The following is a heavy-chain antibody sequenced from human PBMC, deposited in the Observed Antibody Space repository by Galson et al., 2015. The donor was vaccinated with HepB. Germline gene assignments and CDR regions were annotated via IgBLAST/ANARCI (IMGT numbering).Heavy chain of an antibody. J-gene: IGHJ6*02. D-gene: IGHD2/OR15-2a*01. CDR1: GFAFSRFW. Sequence: SLRLSCAASGFAFSRFWMHWVRQVPRKGLVWVSRIDRDGSNTNYADSVRGRFTISRDNAKDTLYLQMNTLSAEDTAVYYCARGFSNGLDVWGQGTTVTVPS. CDR3: ARGFSNGLDV. CDR2: IDRDGSNT. V-gene: IGHV3-74*01.